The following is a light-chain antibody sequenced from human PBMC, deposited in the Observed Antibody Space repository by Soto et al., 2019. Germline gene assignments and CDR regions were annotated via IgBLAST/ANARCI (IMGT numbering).Light chain of an antibody. V-gene: IGLV1-44*01. CDR2: TNN. CDR1: SSNIGSNT. CDR3: GAWDGSLQTYV. J-gene: IGLJ3*02. Sequence: QSVLTQPPSASGTPGQRVTISCSGSSSNIGSNTVNWYQQLPGTAPKILIYTNNQRPSGVPDRFSDSKSGTSASLAISGLQSEDEADYYCGAWDGSLQTYVFGGGTKLTVL.